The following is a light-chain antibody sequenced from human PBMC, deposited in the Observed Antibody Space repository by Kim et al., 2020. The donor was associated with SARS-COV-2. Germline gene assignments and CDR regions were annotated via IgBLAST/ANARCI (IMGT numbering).Light chain of an antibody. V-gene: IGLV3-27*01. CDR2: KDS. CDR1: VLAKKY. Sequence: SYELTQPSSVSVSPGQTARITCSGDVLAKKYGRWFQQKPGQAPVVVIYKDSERPSGIPERFSGSSSGTTVTLTISGAQVEEEADYYCYSAADNLVFG. CDR3: YSAADNLV. J-gene: IGLJ2*01.